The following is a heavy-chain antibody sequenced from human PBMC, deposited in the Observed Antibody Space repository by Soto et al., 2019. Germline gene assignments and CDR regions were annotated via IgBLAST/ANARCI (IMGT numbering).Heavy chain of an antibody. D-gene: IGHD3-10*01. J-gene: IGHJ3*02. CDR2: IYYSGST. V-gene: IGHV4-31*03. Sequence: PSETLSLTCTVSGGSISSGGYYWSWIRQHPGKGLEWIGYIYYSGSTYYNPSLKSRVTISVDTSKNQFSLKLSSVTAADTAVYYCARYSVGILSGGGMFDAFDIWGQGTMVTVSS. CDR3: ARYSVGILSGGGMFDAFDI. CDR1: GGSISSGGYY.